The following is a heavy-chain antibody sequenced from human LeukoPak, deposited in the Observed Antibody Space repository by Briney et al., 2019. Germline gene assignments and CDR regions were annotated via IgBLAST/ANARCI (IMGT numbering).Heavy chain of an antibody. CDR1: GFTVSSNY. CDR3: ARVGGRLSSGTKGDY. D-gene: IGHD3-3*01. Sequence: GGSLRLSCAASGFTVSSNYMSWVRQAPGKGLEWVSVIYSGGSTYYADSVKGRFTISRDNSKNTLYLQMNSLRAEDTAVYYCARVGGRLSSGTKGDYWGQGTLVTVSS. J-gene: IGHJ4*02. V-gene: IGHV3-53*01. CDR2: IYSGGST.